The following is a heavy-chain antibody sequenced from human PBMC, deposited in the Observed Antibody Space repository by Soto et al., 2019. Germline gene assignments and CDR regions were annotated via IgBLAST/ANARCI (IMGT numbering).Heavy chain of an antibody. CDR1: GGAFSSYA. CDR2: IIPIFGTA. D-gene: IGHD3-22*01. CDR3: ARTADQFSTYYYDSSGYYYFQH. V-gene: IGHV1-69*13. J-gene: IGHJ1*01. Sequence: GASVKVSWTASGGAFSSYAISWVRQAPGQGLEWMGGIIPIFGTANYAQKFQGRVTITADESTSTAYMELSSLRSEDTAVYYCARTADQFSTYYYDSSGYYYFQHWGQGTLVTVSS.